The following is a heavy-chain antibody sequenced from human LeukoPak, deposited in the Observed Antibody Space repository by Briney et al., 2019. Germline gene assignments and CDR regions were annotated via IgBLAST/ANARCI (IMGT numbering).Heavy chain of an antibody. CDR2: IRHDGNAK. CDR3: ATSHDSAGND. J-gene: IGHJ4*02. Sequence: PGGSLRLSCAASGFAFSDFWMSWVRQAPGKGLEWVANIRHDGNAKNYVPSVRGRFTISRDNAKNSLYPQMNNLTVEDTAVYYCATSHDSAGNDWGQGTLVTVSS. D-gene: IGHD2-15*01. V-gene: IGHV3-7*01. CDR1: GFAFSDFW.